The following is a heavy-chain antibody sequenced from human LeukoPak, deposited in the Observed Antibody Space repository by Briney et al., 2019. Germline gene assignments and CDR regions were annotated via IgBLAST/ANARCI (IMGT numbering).Heavy chain of an antibody. CDR1: GGSISSSSYY. J-gene: IGHJ4*02. D-gene: IGHD3-22*01. V-gene: IGHV4-39*01. Sequence: SETLSLTCTVSGGSISSSSYYWGWIRQPPGKGLEWIGSIYYSGSTYYNPSLKSRVTISVDTSKNQFSLKLSSVTAADTAVYYCARGWDSSGYYWDYWGQGTLVTVSS. CDR3: ARGWDSSGYYWDY. CDR2: IYYSGST.